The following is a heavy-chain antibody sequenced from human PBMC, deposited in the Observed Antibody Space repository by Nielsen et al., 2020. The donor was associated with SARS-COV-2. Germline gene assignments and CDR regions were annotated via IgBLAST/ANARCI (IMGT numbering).Heavy chain of an antibody. V-gene: IGHV5-51*01. J-gene: IGHJ4*02. CDR3: ARQGRYYYDSSGYYPTLDY. CDR1: GYSFTSYW. CDR2: IYPGDSDT. Sequence: GGSLRLSCKGSGYSFTSYWIGWVRQMPGEGLEWMGIIYPGDSDTRYSPSFQGQVTISADKSISTAYLQWSSLKASDTAMYYCARQGRYYYDSSGYYPTLDYWGQGTLVTVSS. D-gene: IGHD3-22*01.